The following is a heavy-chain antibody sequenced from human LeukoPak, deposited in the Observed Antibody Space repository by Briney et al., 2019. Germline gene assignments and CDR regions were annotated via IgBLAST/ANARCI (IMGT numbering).Heavy chain of an antibody. CDR1: GFTFSSSA. D-gene: IGHD3-9*01. CDR2: IRSKANSYAT. Sequence: GGSLRLSCAASGFTFSSSAMHWVRQASGKGLEWVGRIRSKANSYATAYAASVKGRFTISRDDSKNTAYLQMNSLKTEDTAVYYCTRQRYDILTGWSQSWGQGTLVTVSS. CDR3: TRQRYDILTGWSQS. J-gene: IGHJ4*02. V-gene: IGHV3-73*01.